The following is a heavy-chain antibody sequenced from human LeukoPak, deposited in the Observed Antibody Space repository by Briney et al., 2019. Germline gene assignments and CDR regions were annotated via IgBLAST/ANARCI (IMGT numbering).Heavy chain of an antibody. Sequence: SETLSLTCAVSGYSISSGYYWGWIRQPPGKGLEWIGSIYHSGSTYCNPSLKSRVTISVDTSKNQFSLKLSSVTAADTAVYYCARDGGSDILTGHGDFGHDYWGQGTLVTVSS. CDR3: ARDGGSDILTGHGDFGHDY. J-gene: IGHJ4*02. D-gene: IGHD3-9*01. CDR2: IYHSGST. CDR1: GYSISSGYY. V-gene: IGHV4-38-2*02.